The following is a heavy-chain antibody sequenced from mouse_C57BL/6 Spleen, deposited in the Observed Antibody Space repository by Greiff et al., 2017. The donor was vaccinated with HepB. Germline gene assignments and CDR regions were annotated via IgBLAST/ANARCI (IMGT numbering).Heavy chain of an antibody. CDR1: GFTFSSYT. V-gene: IGHV5-9*01. D-gene: IGHD2-3*01. CDR3: ARHDGSDFDY. CDR2: ISGGGGNT. J-gene: IGHJ2*01. Sequence: EVKLVESGGGLVKPGGSLKLSCAASGFTFSSYTMSWVRQTPEKRLEWVATISGGGGNTYYPDSVKGRFTISRDNAKNTLYLQMSSLRSEDTALYYCARHDGSDFDYWGQGTTLTVSS.